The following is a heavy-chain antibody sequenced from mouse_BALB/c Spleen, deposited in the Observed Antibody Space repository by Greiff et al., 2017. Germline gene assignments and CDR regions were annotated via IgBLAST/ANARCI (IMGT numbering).Heavy chain of an antibody. CDR1: GDSITSGY. Sequence: EVQLQQSGPSLVKPSQTLSLTCSVSGDSITSGYWNWVRKFPGNKLEYMGYISYSGSTYYTPSLKSRISITRDTSKNQYYLQLNSVTTDDTATYYCARYRRFNYAMDDWGQGTSVTVSS. CDR3: ARYRRFNYAMDD. J-gene: IGHJ4*01. CDR2: ISYSGST. V-gene: IGHV3-8*02.